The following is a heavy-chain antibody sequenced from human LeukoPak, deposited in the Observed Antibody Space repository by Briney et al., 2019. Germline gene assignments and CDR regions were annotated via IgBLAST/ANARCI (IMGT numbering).Heavy chain of an antibody. CDR2: ISAYNGHT. CDR3: ARDRAMTKVDY. D-gene: IGHD5-18*01. Sequence: ASVKVSCKASGGTFSSYAISWVRQAPGQGLEWMGWISAYNGHTNYAQKFQGRVTMTTDTSTRTGYMELRSLRSDDTAVYYCARDRAMTKVDYWGQGPLVTVSS. CDR1: GGTFSSYA. J-gene: IGHJ4*02. V-gene: IGHV1-18*01.